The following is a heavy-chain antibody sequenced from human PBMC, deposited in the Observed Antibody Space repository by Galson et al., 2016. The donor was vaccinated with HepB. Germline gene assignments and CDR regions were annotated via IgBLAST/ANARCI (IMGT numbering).Heavy chain of an antibody. J-gene: IGHJ6*04. CDR3: ARGGITVTTWGFVNYYGMDV. D-gene: IGHD4-11*01. Sequence: SVKVSCKASGYTFTGYGISWVRQAPGQGLEWMGWISAYNGNTNYAQKLQGRVTMTTDTSTSTAYMELRSLRSDDTAVYYCARGGITVTTWGFVNYYGMDVWGKGTTVTVSS. CDR2: ISAYNGNT. CDR1: GYTFTGYG. V-gene: IGHV1-18*01.